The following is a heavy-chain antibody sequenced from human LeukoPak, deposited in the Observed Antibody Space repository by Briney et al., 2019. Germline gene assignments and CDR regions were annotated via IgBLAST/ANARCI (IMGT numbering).Heavy chain of an antibody. V-gene: IGHV1-8*02. Sequence: ASVKGSCKASGGTFSSYAISWVRQTPGQGLEWMGWMNPNSGNTGYAQKFQGRVTMTRNTSISTAYMELSSLRSEDTAVYYCARAYKTTVVTPDYWGQGTLVTVSS. CDR3: ARAYKTTVVTPDY. CDR2: MNPNSGNT. CDR1: GGTFSSYA. D-gene: IGHD4-23*01. J-gene: IGHJ4*02.